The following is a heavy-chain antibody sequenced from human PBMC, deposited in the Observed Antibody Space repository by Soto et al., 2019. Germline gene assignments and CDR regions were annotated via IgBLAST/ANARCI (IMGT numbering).Heavy chain of an antibody. V-gene: IGHV2-5*02. CDR2: IYWDDDK. CDR3: AHTMYSGSSRLHWDY. Sequence: QITLKESGPTLVKPTQTLTLTCTFSGFSLSTSGVGVGWIRQPPGKALEWLALIYWDDDKRYSPSLKSRLTITKDTSKNQVVLTMTNMDPVDTATYYCAHTMYSGSSRLHWDYWGQGTLVTVSS. CDR1: GFSLSTSGVG. J-gene: IGHJ4*02. D-gene: IGHD1-26*01.